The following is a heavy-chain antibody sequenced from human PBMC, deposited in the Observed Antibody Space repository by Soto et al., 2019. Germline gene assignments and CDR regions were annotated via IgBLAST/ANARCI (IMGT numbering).Heavy chain of an antibody. V-gene: IGHV3-73*01. J-gene: IGHJ4*02. CDR3: TRHEGYYYDSNSLDN. CDR2: IRSRGNIFAT. CDR1: GFIFSGSS. D-gene: IGHD3-22*01. Sequence: PGGSLRPSCAGSGFIFSGSSIAGVRQASGKGLEWVGRIRSRGNIFATAYAPSVKGRFTISKDDSKNMVYMQMNGLKTEDTAIYYCTRHEGYYYDSNSLDNWGQGILVTVSS.